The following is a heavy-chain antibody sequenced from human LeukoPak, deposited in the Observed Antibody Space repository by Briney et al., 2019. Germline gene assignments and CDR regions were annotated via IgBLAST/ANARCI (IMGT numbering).Heavy chain of an antibody. CDR3: ARVTYYYDSSGQLDY. J-gene: IGHJ4*02. V-gene: IGHV1-2*02. CDR2: INPNSGGT. CDR1: GYTFTGYY. Sequence: ASVKVSCKASGYTFTGYYMHWVRQAPGQGLEWMGWINPNSGGTNYAQDFHGRVTMTRDTSISTAYMELSSLRSEDTAVYYCARVTYYYDSSGQLDYWGQGTLVTVSS. D-gene: IGHD3-22*01.